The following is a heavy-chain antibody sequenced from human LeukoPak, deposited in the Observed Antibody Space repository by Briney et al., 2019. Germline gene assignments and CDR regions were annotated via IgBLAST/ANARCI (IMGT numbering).Heavy chain of an antibody. J-gene: IGHJ4*02. V-gene: IGHV3-48*01. CDR3: ARDPTPTQLWFRGSFDY. CDR2: ISSSGISI. CDR1: GFTFSSYS. D-gene: IGHD5-18*01. Sequence: GGSLRLSCAASGFTFSSYSMNWVRQAPGKGLEWVSYISSSGISIYYADSVKGRFTISRDKAKNSLYLQMNSLRAEDTAVYYCARDPTPTQLWFRGSFDYWGQGALVTVSS.